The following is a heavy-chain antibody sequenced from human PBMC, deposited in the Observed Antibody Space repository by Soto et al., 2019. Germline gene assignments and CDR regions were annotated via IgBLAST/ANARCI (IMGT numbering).Heavy chain of an antibody. Sequence: ESLSLTGHVLRGSLGDHYWGWIRQSQEKGLEWIGEVHPSGSTDYNPSLKSRLTLSLDTSKNQFSLKVASVTDADTAVYFCAPGKPSGYRFGPRNFFYYGLDLWGPGTKVTVYS. J-gene: IGHJ6*02. V-gene: IGHV4-34*01. CDR3: APGKPSGYRFGPRNFFYYGLDL. D-gene: IGHD5-18*01. CDR1: RGSLGDHY. CDR2: VHPSGST.